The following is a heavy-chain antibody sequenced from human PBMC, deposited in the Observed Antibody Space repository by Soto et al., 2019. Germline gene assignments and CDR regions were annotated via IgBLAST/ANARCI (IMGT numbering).Heavy chain of an antibody. J-gene: IGHJ6*02. V-gene: IGHV3-33*01. Sequence: QVQLVESGGGVVQPGRSLRLSCAASGFTFSSYGMHWVRQAPGKGREWVAVIWYDGSNKYYADSVKGRFTISRDNSKNTLYLQMNSLRAEDTAVYYCAREGDVWGSYRPYYGMDVWGQGTTVTVSS. D-gene: IGHD3-16*02. CDR1: GFTFSSYG. CDR3: AREGDVWGSYRPYYGMDV. CDR2: IWYDGSNK.